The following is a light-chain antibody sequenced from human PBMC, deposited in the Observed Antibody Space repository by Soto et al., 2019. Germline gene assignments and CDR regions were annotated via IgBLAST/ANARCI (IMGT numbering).Light chain of an antibody. J-gene: IGKJ1*01. V-gene: IGKV1-5*03. CDR2: KAS. Sequence: DIQMTQSASTMSASVRNRVIITCRASQSISSWLAWYPHKPWKAPTLLIYKASALKSGVPSRFSGSGPGTECTLTISSRQPDDFATYYCKQHDNDSWTFGQGTKVEIK. CDR3: KQHDNDSWT. CDR1: QSISSW.